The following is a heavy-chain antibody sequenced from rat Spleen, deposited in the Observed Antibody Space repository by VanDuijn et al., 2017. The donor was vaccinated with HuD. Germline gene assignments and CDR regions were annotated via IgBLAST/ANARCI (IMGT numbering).Heavy chain of an antibody. Sequence: QVQLKESGPGLVQPSQTLSLTCTVSGFSLNSYHINWVRQPPGKGLEWMGVTWIDGNTAYNSLLKSRLGISRDTSKSQGFLKVNSLQAEDTATYYCARDRTGPFDYWGQGVMVTVSS. CDR3: ARDRTGPFDY. J-gene: IGHJ2*01. CDR2: TWIDGNT. V-gene: IGHV2-43*01. D-gene: IGHD4-2*01. CDR1: GFSLNSYH.